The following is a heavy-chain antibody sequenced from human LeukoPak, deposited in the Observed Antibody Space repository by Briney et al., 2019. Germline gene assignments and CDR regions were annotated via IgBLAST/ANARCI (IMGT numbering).Heavy chain of an antibody. V-gene: IGHV4-59*01. J-gene: IGHJ5*02. CDR1: GGSISSYY. D-gene: IGHD6-13*01. CDR2: IYYSGST. CDR3: ARAPGIAAAGTFLFGP. Sequence: SETLSLTCTVSGGSISSYYWSWIRQPPGKGLEWIGYIYYSGSTNYNPSLKSRVTISVDTSKNQFSLKLSSVTAADTAVYYCARAPGIAAAGTFLFGPWGQGTLVTVSS.